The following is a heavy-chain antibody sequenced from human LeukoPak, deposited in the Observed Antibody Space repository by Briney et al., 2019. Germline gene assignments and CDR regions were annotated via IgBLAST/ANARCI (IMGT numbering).Heavy chain of an antibody. CDR3: ARGPTVTGDAFDI. CDR2: IYYSGST. D-gene: IGHD4-17*01. Sequence: MASETLSLTCTVSGGSISSYYWSWIRQPPGKGLEWIGYIYYSGSTNYNPSLKSRVTISVDTSKNQFSLKLSSVTAADTAVYYCARGPTVTGDAFDIWGQGTMVTVSS. J-gene: IGHJ3*02. CDR1: GGSISSYY. V-gene: IGHV4-59*01.